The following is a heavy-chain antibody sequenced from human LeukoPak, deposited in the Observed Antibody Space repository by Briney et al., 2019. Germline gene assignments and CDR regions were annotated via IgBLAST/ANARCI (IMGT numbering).Heavy chain of an antibody. CDR3: AKESYYYDSSGYYYVHSDY. CDR2: ISYDGSNK. V-gene: IGHV3-30-3*01. CDR1: GFTFSSYA. J-gene: IGHJ4*02. Sequence: PGGSLRLSCAASGFTFSSYAMHWVRQAPGKGLEWVAVISYDGSNKYYADSVKGRFTISRDNSKNTLYLQMNSLRAEDTAVYYCAKESYYYDSSGYYYVHSDYWGQGTLVTVSS. D-gene: IGHD3-22*01.